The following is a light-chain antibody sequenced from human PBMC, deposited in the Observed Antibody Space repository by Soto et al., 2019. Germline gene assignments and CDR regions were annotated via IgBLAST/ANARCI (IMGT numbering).Light chain of an antibody. CDR1: QRVFSSSNIKNS. CDR2: WAS. Sequence: DIVMTQSPDSLAVSLGERATINCKSSQRVFSSSNIKNSLAWYQQKPGQPPKLLIYWASTRESGVPDRFSGSGSGTDFTLTISSLQAEDVAVYYCQQYYSTPPTFGQGTKVEIK. CDR3: QQYYSTPPT. J-gene: IGKJ1*01. V-gene: IGKV4-1*01.